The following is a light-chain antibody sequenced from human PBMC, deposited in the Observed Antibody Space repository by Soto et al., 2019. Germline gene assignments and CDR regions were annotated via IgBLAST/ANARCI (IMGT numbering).Light chain of an antibody. CDR2: AAS. CDR1: QGISSY. J-gene: IGKJ2*01. V-gene: IGKV1-8*01. Sequence: AIRMTQSPSSLSASTGDRVTITCRASQGISSYLAWYQQKPGKAPKLLIYAASTLQSGVPSRFSGSGSGTDFTLTTSCLQSEDFATYYCQQYYSYPVFGQGTKLEIK. CDR3: QQYYSYPV.